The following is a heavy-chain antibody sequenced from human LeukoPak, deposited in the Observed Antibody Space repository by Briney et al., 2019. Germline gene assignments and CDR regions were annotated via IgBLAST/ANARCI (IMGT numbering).Heavy chain of an antibody. V-gene: IGHV3-49*03. CDR3: TRVPAVSHYYYYYYMDV. J-gene: IGHJ6*03. D-gene: IGHD6-25*01. CDR2: IRSKAYGWTT. CDR1: GFTFGDYA. Sequence: SGGSLRLSCTASGFTFGDYAMSWFRQAPGKGLEWVGFIRSKAYGWTTEYAAFVKGIFTISRDDSKSIAYLQMNSLKTEDTAVYCCTRVPAVSHYYYYYYMDVWGKGTTVTVSS.